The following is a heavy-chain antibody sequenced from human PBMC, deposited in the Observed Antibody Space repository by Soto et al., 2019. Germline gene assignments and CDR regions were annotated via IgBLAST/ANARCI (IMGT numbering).Heavy chain of an antibody. J-gene: IGHJ6*03. V-gene: IGHV3-66*01. CDR3: ARGLSSPVPYYYYYMDV. CDR1: GFTVSSNY. Sequence: EVQLVESGGGLVQPGGSLRLSCAASGFTVSSNYMSWVRQAPGKGLEWVSVIYSGGSTYYADSVKGRFTISRDNSKNTLYLQMNSLRAEDTAVYYCARGLSSPVPYYYYYMDVWGKGTTVTVSS. CDR2: IYSGGST. D-gene: IGHD6-13*01.